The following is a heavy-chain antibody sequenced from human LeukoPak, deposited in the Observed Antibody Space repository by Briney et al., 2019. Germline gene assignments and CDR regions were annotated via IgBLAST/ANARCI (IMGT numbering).Heavy chain of an antibody. J-gene: IGHJ3*02. D-gene: IGHD6-19*01. Sequence: GGSLRLSCAASGFTVSSNDMVWGRQAPGKGLEWVSLIYSGGGTYYADSVRGRFTISRDNSKNTLYLQMNSLRAEDTAVYYCARVGVAALLRGTFDTWGQGTMVTVSS. CDR2: IYSGGGT. V-gene: IGHV3-53*01. CDR3: ARVGVAALLRGTFDT. CDR1: GFTVSSND.